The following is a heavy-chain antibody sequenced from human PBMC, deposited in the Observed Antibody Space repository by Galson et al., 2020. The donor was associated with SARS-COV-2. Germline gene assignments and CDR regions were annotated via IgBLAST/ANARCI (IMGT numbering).Heavy chain of an antibody. CDR1: GFSLSSSGMA. D-gene: IGHD3-10*01. J-gene: IGHJ3*01. Sequence: SGPTLVKPTETLTLTCSFSGFSLSSSGMAVAWIRQSPGKALEWLALIYWDDDKRYSPSLQNRLTVTRGTSRDQVVLTMTNMDPVDTATYYCAHNSYYGSVNQPEGAFDVWGQGTEVIVS. CDR3: AHNSYYGSVNQPEGAFDV. V-gene: IGHV2-5*02. CDR2: IYWDDDK.